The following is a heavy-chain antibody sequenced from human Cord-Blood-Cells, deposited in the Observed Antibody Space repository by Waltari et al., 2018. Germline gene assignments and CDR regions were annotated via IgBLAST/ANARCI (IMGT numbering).Heavy chain of an antibody. CDR2: INPSSGGT. CDR3: ARGARYCTGGVCYWYFDL. CDR1: GDTFTGYS. V-gene: IGHV1-2*06. D-gene: IGHD2-8*02. J-gene: IGHJ2*01. Sequence: QVHLVQSGAEVKKPAASGKASCKASGDTFTGYSLHRVGQAPGQWLEWMRRINPSSGGTNYAQKCQGRVTMNRDTSISTAYMGLSRLRSDDTAVDYCARGARYCTGGVCYWYFDLWGRGTLVTVSS.